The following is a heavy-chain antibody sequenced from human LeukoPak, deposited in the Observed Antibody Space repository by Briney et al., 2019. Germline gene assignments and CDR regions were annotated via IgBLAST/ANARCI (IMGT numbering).Heavy chain of an antibody. Sequence: GGSLRLSCAASGITFSNSWMCWVCQAPGKGLEWVANIKEDGSEKYYVNSVKGRFTISRDNAKNSLYLQMNSLRAEDTAVYYCARGGGSGSYYKRELDYWGQGTLVTVSS. CDR2: IKEDGSEK. J-gene: IGHJ4*02. D-gene: IGHD3-10*01. CDR1: GITFSNSW. CDR3: ARGGGSGSYYKRELDY. V-gene: IGHV3-7*01.